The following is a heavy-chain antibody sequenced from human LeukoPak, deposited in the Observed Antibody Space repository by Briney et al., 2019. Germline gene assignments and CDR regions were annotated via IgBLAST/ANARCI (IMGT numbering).Heavy chain of an antibody. CDR2: ISSSGSTI. Sequence: GGSLRLSCAASGFTFSSYSMNWVRQAPGKGLEWVSYISSSGSTIYYADSVKGRFTISRDNAKNSLYLQMNSLRAEDTAVYYCARNYYGSGSYADFDYWGQGTLVTVSS. J-gene: IGHJ4*02. CDR1: GFTFSSYS. D-gene: IGHD3-10*01. CDR3: ARNYYGSGSYADFDY. V-gene: IGHV3-48*04.